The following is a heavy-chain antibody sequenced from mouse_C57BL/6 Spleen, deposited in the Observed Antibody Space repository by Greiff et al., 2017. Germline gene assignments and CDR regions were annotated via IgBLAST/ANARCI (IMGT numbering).Heavy chain of an antibody. CDR2: IDPSDSET. CDR3: ARTDYGSTHWYFDV. J-gene: IGHJ1*03. D-gene: IGHD1-1*01. Sequence: QVQLQQPGAELVRPGSSVTLSCKASGYTFTSYWMHWVKQRPIQGLEWIGNIDPSDSETHYNQKFKDKATLTVDKSSSTAYMQLSSLTSEDSAVYYCARTDYGSTHWYFDVWGTGTTVTVSS. V-gene: IGHV1-52*01. CDR1: GYTFTSYW.